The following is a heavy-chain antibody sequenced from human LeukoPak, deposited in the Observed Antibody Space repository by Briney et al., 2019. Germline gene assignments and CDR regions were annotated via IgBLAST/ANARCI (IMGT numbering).Heavy chain of an antibody. CDR2: ISSSGSYI. Sequence: PGGSLRLSCAASGFTFSTYSMTWVRQAPGEGLEWVSSISSSGSYIYYADSLKGRFTISRDNAKNSLYLQMNSLRAEDTAVYYCARIQLNSYYYYMDVWGKGTTVTVSS. D-gene: IGHD2-2*01. CDR3: ARIQLNSYYYYMDV. V-gene: IGHV3-21*01. J-gene: IGHJ6*03. CDR1: GFTFSTYS.